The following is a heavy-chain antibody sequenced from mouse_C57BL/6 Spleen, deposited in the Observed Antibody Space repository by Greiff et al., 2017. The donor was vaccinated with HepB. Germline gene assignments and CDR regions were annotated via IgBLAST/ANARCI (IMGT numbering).Heavy chain of an antibody. CDR1: GFTFSSYA. V-gene: IGHV5-4*01. Sequence: EVKLMEPGGGLVKPGGSLKLSCAASGFTFSSYAMSWVRQTPEKRLEWVATISDGGSYTYYPDNVKGRFTIARDNAKNNLYLQMSHLKSEDTAMYYCARESYGNYEVFAYWGQGTLVTVSA. D-gene: IGHD2-1*01. CDR3: ARESYGNYEVFAY. CDR2: ISDGGSYT. J-gene: IGHJ3*01.